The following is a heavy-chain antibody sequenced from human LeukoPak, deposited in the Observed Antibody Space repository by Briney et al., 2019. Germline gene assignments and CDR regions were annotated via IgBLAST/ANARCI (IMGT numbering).Heavy chain of an antibody. Sequence: GSLRLSCAASGFTFSSYAMHWVRQAPGKGLEWVAVISYDGSNKYYADSVKGRFTISRDNSKNTLYPQMNSLRAEDTAVYYCARVEGYDFWSGNSGRYYYYYYMDVWGKGTTVTVSS. CDR2: ISYDGSNK. J-gene: IGHJ6*03. CDR1: GFTFSSYA. V-gene: IGHV3-30*04. D-gene: IGHD3-3*01. CDR3: ARVEGYDFWSGNSGRYYYYYYMDV.